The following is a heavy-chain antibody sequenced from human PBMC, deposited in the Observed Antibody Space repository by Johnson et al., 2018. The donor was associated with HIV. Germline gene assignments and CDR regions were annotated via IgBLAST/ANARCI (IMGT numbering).Heavy chain of an antibody. CDR3: AREGEGYSSSWYDAFDI. CDR1: GFTFSNYA. J-gene: IGHJ3*02. CDR2: ISYDGSYK. Sequence: HVQLVESGGGVVQPGRSLRLSCAASGFTFSNYAMHWVRQAPGKGLEWLSVISYDGSYKYYADSVKGRFTISRDNSKNTLYLQMNSLRAEDTAVYYCAREGEGYSSSWYDAFDIWGQGTMVTVSS. V-gene: IGHV3-30*04. D-gene: IGHD6-13*01.